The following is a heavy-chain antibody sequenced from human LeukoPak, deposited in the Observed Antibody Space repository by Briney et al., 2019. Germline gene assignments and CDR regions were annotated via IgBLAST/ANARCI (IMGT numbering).Heavy chain of an antibody. Sequence: SETLSLTCAVYGGSFSGYYWSWIRQPPGKGLEWIGSIYYSGSTYYNPSLKSRVTISVDTSKNQFSLKLSSVTAADTAVYYCARRRTYYYDSSGYSSLYYFDYWGQGTLVTVSS. D-gene: IGHD3-22*01. J-gene: IGHJ4*02. CDR2: IYYSGST. CDR1: GGSFSGYY. V-gene: IGHV4-34*01. CDR3: ARRRTYYYDSSGYSSLYYFDY.